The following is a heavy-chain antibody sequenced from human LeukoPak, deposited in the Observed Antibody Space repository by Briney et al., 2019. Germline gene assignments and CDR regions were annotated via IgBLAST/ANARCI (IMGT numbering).Heavy chain of an antibody. CDR2: INPNSGST. Sequence: ASVKVSCKASGYTFTGYYMHWVRQAPGQGLEWMGWINPNSGSTNYAQKFQGRVTMARDTSISTAYMELSRLRSDDTAVYYCARDESQLAEAYYYYYMDVWGKGTTVTVSS. CDR3: ARDESQLAEAYYYYYMDV. D-gene: IGHD6-6*01. CDR1: GYTFTGYY. V-gene: IGHV1-2*02. J-gene: IGHJ6*03.